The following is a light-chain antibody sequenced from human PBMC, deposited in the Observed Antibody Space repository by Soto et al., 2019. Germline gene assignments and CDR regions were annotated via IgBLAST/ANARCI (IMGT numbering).Light chain of an antibody. CDR1: QSVRSGS. CDR2: GAS. V-gene: IGKV3-20*01. J-gene: IGKJ2*01. Sequence: EVVLTQSPGTLSLSPGEGATRSCRASQSVRSGSLAWYQQKPGQAPRLLIYGASSRATDIPDMFSGNGYGRECNLTISRLEPEDYAVYYCQQYADSPHTFGQGTKLEIK. CDR3: QQYADSPHT.